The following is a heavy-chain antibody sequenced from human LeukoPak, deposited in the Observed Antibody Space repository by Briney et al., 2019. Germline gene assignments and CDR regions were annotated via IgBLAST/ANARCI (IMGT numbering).Heavy chain of an antibody. D-gene: IGHD6-13*01. J-gene: IGHJ4*02. CDR2: ISSNGGST. Sequence: PGGPLRLSCAASGFTFSSYAMHWVRQAPGKGLEYVSAISSNGGSTYYANSVKGRFTISRDNSKNTLYLQMGSLRAEDMAVYYCARTGYSSSWYENPGDYWGQGTLVTVSS. CDR3: ARTGYSSSWYENPGDY. V-gene: IGHV3-64*01. CDR1: GFTFSSYA.